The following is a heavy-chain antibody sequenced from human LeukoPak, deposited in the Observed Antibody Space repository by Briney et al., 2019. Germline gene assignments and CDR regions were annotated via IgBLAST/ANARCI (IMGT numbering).Heavy chain of an antibody. J-gene: IGHJ3*02. CDR1: GFTFSSYS. V-gene: IGHV3-21*01. CDR2: ISSSSSYI. CDR3: ARDLIVVVPAASGGATRYAFDI. Sequence: GGSLRLSCAASGFTFSSYSMNWVRQAPGKGLEWVSSISSSSSYIYYADSVKGRFTISRDNAKNSLYLQMNSLRAEDTAVYYCARDLIVVVPAASGGATRYAFDIWGQGTMVTVSS. D-gene: IGHD2-2*01.